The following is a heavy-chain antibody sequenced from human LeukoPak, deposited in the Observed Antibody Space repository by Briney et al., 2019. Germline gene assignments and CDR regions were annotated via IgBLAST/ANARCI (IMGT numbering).Heavy chain of an antibody. CDR1: GYTFTSYA. CDR3: ARDSISSSWYAVAFDI. J-gene: IGHJ3*02. D-gene: IGHD6-13*01. Sequence: ASVKVSCKASGYTFTSYAMNWVRQAPGQGLEWMGWINTNTGNPTYAQGFTGRFVFSLDTSVSTAYLQISSLKAEDTAVYYCARDSISSSWYAVAFDIWGQGTMVTVSS. V-gene: IGHV7-4-1*02. CDR2: INTNTGNP.